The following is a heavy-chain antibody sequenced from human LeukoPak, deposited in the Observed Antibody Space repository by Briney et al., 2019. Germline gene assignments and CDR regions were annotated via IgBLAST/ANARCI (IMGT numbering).Heavy chain of an antibody. CDR2: IIPIFGTA. Sequence: PTASVKVSCKASGGTFSSYAISWVRQAPGQGLEWMGGIIPIFGTANYAQKFQGRVTITTDESTSTAYMELSSLRSEDTAVYYRARDQNRWLQSNDAFDIWGQGTMVTVSS. V-gene: IGHV1-69*05. D-gene: IGHD5-24*01. J-gene: IGHJ3*02. CDR3: ARDQNRWLQSNDAFDI. CDR1: GGTFSSYA.